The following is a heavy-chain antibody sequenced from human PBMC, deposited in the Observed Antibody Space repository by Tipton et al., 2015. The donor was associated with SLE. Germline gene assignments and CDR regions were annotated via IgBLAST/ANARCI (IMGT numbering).Heavy chain of an antibody. CDR3: VVESATAVG. V-gene: IGHV3-74*01. J-gene: IGHJ4*02. D-gene: IGHD2-21*02. CDR2: IKTDGSST. CDR1: EFVGSNFW. Sequence: SLRLSCEASEFVGSNFWMHWVRQAPGKGLMWVSRIKTDGSSTSYADSVKGRSTISRDNAKNTLHLQMNSLRAEDTGLYYCVVESATAVGGGQGTLVTVSS.